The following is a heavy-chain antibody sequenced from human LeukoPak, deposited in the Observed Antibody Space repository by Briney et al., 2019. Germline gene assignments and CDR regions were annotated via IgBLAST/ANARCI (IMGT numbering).Heavy chain of an antibody. V-gene: IGHV4-59*11. CDR1: GGSISSHY. Sequence: PSETLSLTCTVPGGSISSHYWSWIRQPPGKGLEWIGYIYYSGSTNYNPSLKSRVTISVDTSKNQFSLKLSSVTAADTAVYYCARASDFWSGYSFDYWGQGTLVTVSS. CDR2: IYYSGST. J-gene: IGHJ4*02. D-gene: IGHD3-3*01. CDR3: ARASDFWSGYSFDY.